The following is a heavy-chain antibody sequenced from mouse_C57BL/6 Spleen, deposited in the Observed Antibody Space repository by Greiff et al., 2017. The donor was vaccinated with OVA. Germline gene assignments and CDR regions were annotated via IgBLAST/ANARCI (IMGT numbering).Heavy chain of an antibody. CDR2: INYDGSST. J-gene: IGHJ3*01. CDR3: ARGDRGFAY. Sequence: EVQVVESEGGLVQPGSSMKLSCTASGFTFSDYYMAWVRQVPEKGLEWVANINYDGSSTYYLDSLKSRFIISRDNAKNILYLQMSSLKSEDTATYYCARGDRGFAYWGQGTLVTVSA. D-gene: IGHD2-14*01. CDR1: GFTFSDYY. V-gene: IGHV5-16*01.